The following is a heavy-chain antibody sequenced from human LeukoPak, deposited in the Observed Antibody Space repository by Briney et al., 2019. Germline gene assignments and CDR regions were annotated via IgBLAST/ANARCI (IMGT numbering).Heavy chain of an antibody. CDR2: IYSGGST. CDR1: GFTVSSNY. V-gene: IGHV3-66*01. D-gene: IGHD5-24*01. CDR3: ASNSKTSLIDY. J-gene: IGHJ4*02. Sequence: GGSLRLSCAASGFTVSSNYMNWVRQAPGKGLEWVSIIYSGGSTYYADSVKGRFTISRDNPKNTLYLQMNSLGAEDTAVYYCASNSKTSLIDYWGQGTLVTVSS.